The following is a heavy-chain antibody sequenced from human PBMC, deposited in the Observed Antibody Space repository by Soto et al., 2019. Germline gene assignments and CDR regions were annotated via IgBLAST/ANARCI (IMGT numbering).Heavy chain of an antibody. Sequence: KVSCKASGYTFTGYYMHWVRQAPGQGLEWMGWINPNSGGTNYAQKFQGRVTMTRDTSISTAYMELSRLRSDDTAVYYCARRAYYDSSGYGHWGQGTLVTVSS. CDR3: ARRAYYDSSGYGH. D-gene: IGHD3-22*01. CDR2: INPNSGGT. V-gene: IGHV1-2*02. CDR1: GYTFTGYY. J-gene: IGHJ4*02.